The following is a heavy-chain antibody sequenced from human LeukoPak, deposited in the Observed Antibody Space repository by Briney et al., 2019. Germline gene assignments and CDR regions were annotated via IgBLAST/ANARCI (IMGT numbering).Heavy chain of an antibody. Sequence: PGGSLRLSCAASGFTFSSYWMSWVRQAPGKGLEWVANIKQDGSEKYYVDSVKGRFTISRDNAKNSLYLQMNSLRAEDTAVYYCAKPSSSWPLNWFDPWGQGTLVTVSS. J-gene: IGHJ5*02. CDR1: GFTFSSYW. V-gene: IGHV3-7*03. CDR3: AKPSSSWPLNWFDP. CDR2: IKQDGSEK. D-gene: IGHD6-13*01.